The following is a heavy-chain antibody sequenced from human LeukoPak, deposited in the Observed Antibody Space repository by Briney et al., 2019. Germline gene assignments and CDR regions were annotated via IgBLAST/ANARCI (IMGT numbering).Heavy chain of an antibody. Sequence: GGSLRLSCAASGFTFTDYWMSWVRQAPGKGLEWVSYISRSYDTIYYADSVKGRFTISRDNVKNSLYLQMSSLRDEDTAVYYCASGTWDFWGQGALVTVSS. V-gene: IGHV3-48*02. J-gene: IGHJ4*02. CDR1: GFTFTDYW. CDR3: ASGTWDF. D-gene: IGHD1-1*01. CDR2: ISRSYDTI.